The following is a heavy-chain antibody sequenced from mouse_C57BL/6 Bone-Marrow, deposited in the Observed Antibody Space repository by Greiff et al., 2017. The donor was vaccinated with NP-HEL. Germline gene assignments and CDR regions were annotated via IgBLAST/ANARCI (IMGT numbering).Heavy chain of an antibody. V-gene: IGHV10-3*01. CDR1: GFTFNTYA. CDR2: LRSKSSNYAT. D-gene: IGHD2-12*01. CDR3: VREEAHSNDGAWFAY. Sequence: EVKLMESGGGLVQPKGSLKLSCAASGFTFNTYAMHWVRQAPGKGLEWVARLRSKSSNYATYYAVSVKDRFTISRDDSQSMLYLQMNNLTTEDTAMYYCVREEAHSNDGAWFAYWGQGTLVTVSA. J-gene: IGHJ3*01.